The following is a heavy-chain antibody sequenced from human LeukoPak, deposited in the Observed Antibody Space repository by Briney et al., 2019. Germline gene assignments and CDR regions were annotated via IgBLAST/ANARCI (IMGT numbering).Heavy chain of an antibody. D-gene: IGHD1-20*01. Sequence: SETLSLTCTVSGGSISSGSYYWSWIRQPAGKGLEWIGRIYTSGSTNYNPSLKSRVTISVDTSKNQFSLKLSSVTAADTAVYYCARDHNWNDVINWFDPWGQGTLVTVSS. CDR1: GGSISSGSYY. CDR3: ARDHNWNDVINWFDP. CDR2: IYTSGST. J-gene: IGHJ5*02. V-gene: IGHV4-61*02.